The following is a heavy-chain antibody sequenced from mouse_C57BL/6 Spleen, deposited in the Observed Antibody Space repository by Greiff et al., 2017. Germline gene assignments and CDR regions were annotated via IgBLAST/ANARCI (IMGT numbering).Heavy chain of an antibody. V-gene: IGHV5-16*01. D-gene: IGHD1-1*01. CDR1: GFTFSDYY. CDR2: INYDGSST. CDR3: ARDITLDY. Sequence: EVKLMESEGGLVQPGSSMKLSCTASGFTFSDYYMAWVRQVPEKGLEWVANINYDGSSTYYLDSLKSRFIISRDNAKNILYLQMSSLKSEDTATYYCARDITLDYWGQGTTLTVSS. J-gene: IGHJ2*01.